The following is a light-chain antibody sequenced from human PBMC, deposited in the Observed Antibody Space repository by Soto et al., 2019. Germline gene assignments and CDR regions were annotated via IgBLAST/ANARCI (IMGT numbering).Light chain of an antibody. CDR3: QQCSSPPIT. Sequence: EIVLTQSPGTLSLSPGERATLSCRASQSVSSTFLAWYQQKRDQAPRLLIYGASSRATGIPDRFSGGGSGTDFTLTISRLEPEDFAVYYCQQCSSPPITFGQGTRREIK. CDR2: GAS. V-gene: IGKV3-20*01. J-gene: IGKJ5*01. CDR1: QSVSSTF.